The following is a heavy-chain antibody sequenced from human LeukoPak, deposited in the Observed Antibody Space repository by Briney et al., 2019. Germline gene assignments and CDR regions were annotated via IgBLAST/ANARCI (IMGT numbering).Heavy chain of an antibody. J-gene: IGHJ6*03. CDR1: GGSISSYY. V-gene: IGHV4-59*12. D-gene: IGHD2-2*01. Sequence: SETLSLTCTVSGGSISSYYWSWIRQPPGKGLEWIGYIYYSGSTNYNPSLKSRVTISVDTSKNQFSLKLSSVTAADTAVYYCARLYCSSTSCTRKQYYYYMDVWGKGTTVTISS. CDR2: IYYSGST. CDR3: ARLYCSSTSCTRKQYYYYMDV.